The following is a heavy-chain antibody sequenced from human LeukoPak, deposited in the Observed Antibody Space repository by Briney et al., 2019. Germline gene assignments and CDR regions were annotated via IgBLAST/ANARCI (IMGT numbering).Heavy chain of an antibody. V-gene: IGHV3-11*01. Sequence: GGSLRLSCAASGFTFSDYYMSWIRQAPGKGLEWASYISSSGSTIYYADSVKGRFTISRDNAKNSLYLQMNSLRAEDTAVYYCARDPGRHYYGSGTFDYWGQGTLVTVSS. CDR3: ARDPGRHYYGSGTFDY. D-gene: IGHD3-10*01. J-gene: IGHJ4*02. CDR2: ISSSGSTI. CDR1: GFTFSDYY.